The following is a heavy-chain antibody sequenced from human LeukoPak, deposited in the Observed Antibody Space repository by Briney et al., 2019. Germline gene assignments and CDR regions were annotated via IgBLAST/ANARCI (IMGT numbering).Heavy chain of an antibody. CDR2: IWYDGSNK. D-gene: IGHD6-19*01. J-gene: IGHJ4*02. CDR3: AKDPYSSGWHPFDY. CDR1: GFTFSSYG. Sequence: PGRSLRLSCAASGFTFSSYGMHWVRQAPGKGLEWVAVIWYDGSNKYYADSVKGRFTISRDNSKNTLYLQMNSLRAEDTAVYYCAKDPYSSGWHPFDYWGQGTLVTVSS. V-gene: IGHV3-33*06.